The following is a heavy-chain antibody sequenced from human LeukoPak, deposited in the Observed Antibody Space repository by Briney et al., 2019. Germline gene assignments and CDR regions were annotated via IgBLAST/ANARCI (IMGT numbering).Heavy chain of an antibody. Sequence: SETLSLTCTVSGGSIHSYWSWIRQPAGKGLEWIGRISGSGTITYNPALQSRLTISIDTSKNQFSLKLTSVTAADTALYFCARAEINDYSRYWGQGIPVIVSS. D-gene: IGHD4-11*01. CDR3: ARAEINDYSRY. CDR2: ISGSGTI. J-gene: IGHJ4*02. V-gene: IGHV4-4*07. CDR1: GGSIHSY.